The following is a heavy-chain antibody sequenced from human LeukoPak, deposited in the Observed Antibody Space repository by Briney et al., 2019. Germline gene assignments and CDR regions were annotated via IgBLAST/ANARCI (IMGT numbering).Heavy chain of an antibody. CDR3: ARQELGEQAFDI. D-gene: IGHD3-10*01. V-gene: IGHV4-34*01. CDR2: INHSGST. Sequence: SETLSLTCAVYGGSFSGYYWSWIRQPPGKGLEWIGEINHSGSTNYNPSLKSRVTISVDTSKNQFSLKLSSVTAADTAVYYCARQELGEQAFDIWGQGTMVTVSS. J-gene: IGHJ3*02. CDR1: GGSFSGYY.